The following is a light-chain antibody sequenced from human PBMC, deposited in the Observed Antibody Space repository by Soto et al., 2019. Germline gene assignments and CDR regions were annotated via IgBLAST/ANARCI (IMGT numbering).Light chain of an antibody. Sequence: DIQMTQSPSSLSASVGDRVTITCRASQSISSYLNWYQQKPGKAPKLLIYAASSLQSGVPSRFSCSGSGTEFPLTISSLQPEDFATYYCQQSYSTPGTFGQGTKVEIK. J-gene: IGKJ1*01. CDR3: QQSYSTPGT. V-gene: IGKV1-39*01. CDR1: QSISSY. CDR2: AAS.